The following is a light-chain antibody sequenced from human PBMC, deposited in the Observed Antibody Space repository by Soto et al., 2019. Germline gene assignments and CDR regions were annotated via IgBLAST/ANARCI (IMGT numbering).Light chain of an antibody. J-gene: IGKJ5*01. V-gene: IGKV3-20*01. CDR2: ESS. CDR1: QNVANY. CDR3: QQYGTSPPIT. Sequence: IVLTQSPATLSLSPGERATLSCRASQNVANYLDWYQQKPGQAPRLLIYESSSRATGIPDRFSGGGSGTDFTLTISRLEPEDFAVYYCQQYGTSPPITFGQGTRLETK.